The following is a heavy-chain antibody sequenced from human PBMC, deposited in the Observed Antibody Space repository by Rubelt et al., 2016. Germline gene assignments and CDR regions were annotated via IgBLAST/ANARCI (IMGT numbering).Heavy chain of an antibody. D-gene: IGHD2-2*01. J-gene: IGHJ6*02. CDR1: GGSISSYY. CDR3: AREQLLSDYHYGMDV. Sequence: QVQLQESGPGLVKPSETLSLTCTVSGGSISSYYWSWIRQPAGKGLEWIGRIYTSGSTNYNPSLKSRVTMSVETSKNQFSLKLSSVTAADTAVYYCAREQLLSDYHYGMDVWGQGTTVTVSS. V-gene: IGHV4-4*07. CDR2: IYTSGST.